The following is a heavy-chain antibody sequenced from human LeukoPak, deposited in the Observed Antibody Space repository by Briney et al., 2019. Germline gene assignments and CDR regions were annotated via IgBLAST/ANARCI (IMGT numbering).Heavy chain of an antibody. V-gene: IGHV4-39*01. CDR2: IHHSGTT. CDR1: GGSISSSTYY. Sequence: SETLSLTCTVSGGSISSSTYYWGWICQPPGKGLEWIGSIHHSGTTYYNPSLKSRVTISVDTSKNQFSLKLSSVTAADTAVYYCARQTRYCSSTSCYAEGLNFDYWGQGTLVTVSS. D-gene: IGHD2-2*01. CDR3: ARQTRYCSSTSCYAEGLNFDY. J-gene: IGHJ4*02.